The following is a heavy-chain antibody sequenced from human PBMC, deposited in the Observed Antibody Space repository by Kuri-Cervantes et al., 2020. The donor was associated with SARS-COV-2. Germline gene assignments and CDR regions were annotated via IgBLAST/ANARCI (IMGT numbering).Heavy chain of an antibody. CDR1: GYTFTGYY. Sequence: ASVKVSCKASGYTFTGYYMHWVRQAPGKGLEWMGGFDPEDGETIYAQKFQGRVTMTADKSTSTAYMELSSLRSEDTAVYYCARDLSSNRYGSGRFGSDPWGQGTLVTVSS. CDR3: ARDLSSNRYGSGRFGSDP. V-gene: IGHV1-24*01. J-gene: IGHJ5*02. D-gene: IGHD3-10*01. CDR2: FDPEDGET.